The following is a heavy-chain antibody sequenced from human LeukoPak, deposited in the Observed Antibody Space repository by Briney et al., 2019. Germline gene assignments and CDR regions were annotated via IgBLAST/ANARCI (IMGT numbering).Heavy chain of an antibody. CDR3: AREGMAGRGLFDY. CDR1: GFSFDDYG. V-gene: IGHV3-20*04. J-gene: IGHJ4*02. CDR2: INWNGGST. Sequence: GGSLRLSCAASGFSFDDYGMNWVRQTPGKGLEWVSGINWNGGSTRYADSVKGRFTISRDNAKNSLYLQLNSLRAEDTALYFCAREGMAGRGLFDYWGQGARVTVSS. D-gene: IGHD5-24*01.